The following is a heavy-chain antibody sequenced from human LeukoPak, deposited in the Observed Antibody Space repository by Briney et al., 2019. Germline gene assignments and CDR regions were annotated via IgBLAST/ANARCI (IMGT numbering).Heavy chain of an antibody. J-gene: IGHJ5*02. CDR3: AKSGYSSSWSNAAVYNWFDP. CDR2: INWNGGST. Sequence: GGSLRLSCAASGFTLDDYGLSWVRHAPGKGLEWVSGINWNGGSTVYADSVKGRFTISRDNAKKSLYLQMHSLRAEDTAVYYCAKSGYSSSWSNAAVYNWFDPWGQGTLVTVSS. V-gene: IGHV3-20*04. CDR1: GFTLDDYG. D-gene: IGHD6-13*01.